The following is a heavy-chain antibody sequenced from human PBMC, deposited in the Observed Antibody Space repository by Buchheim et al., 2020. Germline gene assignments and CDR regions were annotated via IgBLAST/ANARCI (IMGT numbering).Heavy chain of an antibody. CDR1: GFTFSDYY. CDR2: ISSSGSTI. D-gene: IGHD6-19*01. Sequence: VQVLESGGALVQPGGSLRLSCAASGFTFSDYYVEWVRQAPGKGLEWVSYISSSGSTIYYADSVKGRFTISRDNAKNSLYLQMNSLRAEDTAVYYCARVFFPYSSGPTPDYWGQGTL. V-gene: IGHV3-11*01. J-gene: IGHJ4*02. CDR3: ARVFFPYSSGPTPDY.